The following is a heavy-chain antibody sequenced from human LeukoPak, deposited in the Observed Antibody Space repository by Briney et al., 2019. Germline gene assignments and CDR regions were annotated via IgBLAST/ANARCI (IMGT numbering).Heavy chain of an antibody. CDR1: GFTFSGYS. CDR2: ISTAGTTV. CDR3: AKDGGTTEYYGMDV. D-gene: IGHD1-1*01. V-gene: IGHV3-48*04. Sequence: GGSLGLSCAASGFTFSGYSLNWVRQAPGKGLEWISYISTAGTTVYYADSVKGRFAISRDNAKNSLYLQMNSLRVEDTAVYYCAKDGGTTEYYGMDVWGQGTTVTVSS. J-gene: IGHJ6*02.